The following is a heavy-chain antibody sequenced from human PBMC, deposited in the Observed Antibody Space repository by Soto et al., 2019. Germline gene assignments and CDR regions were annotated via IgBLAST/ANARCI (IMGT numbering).Heavy chain of an antibody. Sequence: WGSLRLSCAASGFAFSSYSINFFRQAPGKGLEWVSSISSSSSYIYYADSVKGRFTISRDNAKNSLYLQMNSLRAEDTAVYYCAREMGTTGNFDYWGQGTLVTVSS. CDR1: GFAFSSYS. D-gene: IGHD1-1*01. CDR3: AREMGTTGNFDY. V-gene: IGHV3-21*01. CDR2: ISSSSSYI. J-gene: IGHJ4*02.